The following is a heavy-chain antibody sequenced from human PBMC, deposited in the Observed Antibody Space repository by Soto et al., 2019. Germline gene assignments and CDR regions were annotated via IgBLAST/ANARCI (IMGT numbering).Heavy chain of an antibody. CDR1: GFTLSTHA. Sequence: PGGSLRLSCAVSGFTLSTHASIWVRQGPGKGLEWVSGIDSGGRTYRADSVKGRFTISRDNSKNALYLQMNSLRAEDTAVYYCAKEGYVSGFFWGQGTLVTVSS. D-gene: IGHD3-10*01. J-gene: IGHJ4*02. V-gene: IGHV3-23*01. CDR2: IDSGGRT. CDR3: AKEGYVSGFF.